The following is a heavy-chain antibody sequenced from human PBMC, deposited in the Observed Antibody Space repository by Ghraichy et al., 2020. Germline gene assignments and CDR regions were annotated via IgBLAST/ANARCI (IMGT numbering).Heavy chain of an antibody. CDR2: ISFDGTTK. CDR3: ARCGGSFRFFDL. V-gene: IGHV3-30*08. D-gene: IGHD2-15*01. J-gene: IGHJ2*01. CDR1: TFSFNKYA. Sequence: GGSLRLSCAASTFSFNKYAFHWVRQVPGMGIEWVAVISFDGTTKYSGGSVEGRFSVPRDNSKNTLYLQMNSPRTDDSAVYYCARCGGSFRFFDLWGRGTLVTVSS.